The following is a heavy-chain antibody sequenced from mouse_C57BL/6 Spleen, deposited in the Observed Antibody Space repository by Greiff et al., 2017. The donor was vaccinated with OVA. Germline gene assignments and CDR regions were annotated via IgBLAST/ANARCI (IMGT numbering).Heavy chain of an antibody. V-gene: IGHV7-3*01. CDR2: IRNKANGYTT. CDR3: ARYMGDGYPFYFAY. J-gene: IGHJ2*01. Sequence: EVQLVESGGGLVQPGGSLSLSCAASGFTFTDYYMSWVRQPPGKALEWLGFIRNKANGYTTEYSASVKGRFTISRDNSQSILYLQMNALRAEDSATYYCARYMGDGYPFYFAYWGQGTTLTVSS. CDR1: GFTFTDYY. D-gene: IGHD2-3*01.